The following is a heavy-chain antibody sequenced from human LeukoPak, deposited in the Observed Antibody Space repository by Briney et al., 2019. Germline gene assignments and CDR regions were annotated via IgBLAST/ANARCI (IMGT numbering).Heavy chain of an antibody. CDR2: IYYSGST. V-gene: IGHV4-30-4*08. D-gene: IGHD2-2*01. Sequence: PSETLSLTCTVSGGSISSGDYSGSWIRQPPGKALEGIGYIYYSGSTYYNPSLKSRVTISVDTSKNQFSLKLSSVAAADTAVYYCAGRYCSSTSCYPFDPWGQGTLVTVSS. CDR3: AGRYCSSTSCYPFDP. CDR1: GGSISSGDYS. J-gene: IGHJ5*02.